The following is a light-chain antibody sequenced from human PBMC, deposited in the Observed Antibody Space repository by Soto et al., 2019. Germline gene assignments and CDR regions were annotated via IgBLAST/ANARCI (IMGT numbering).Light chain of an antibody. Sequence: DIQMTQSPSSLSASVGDRVTITCRASESISTWLAWYQQKPGKAPKLLIYGGSSLESGVPPRFSGDGSETDFTLTISSLQRDDFGTYYCQQYSRLWSFGQGTKVEIE. J-gene: IGKJ1*01. CDR1: ESISTW. CDR3: QQYSRLWS. CDR2: GGS. V-gene: IGKV1-5*03.